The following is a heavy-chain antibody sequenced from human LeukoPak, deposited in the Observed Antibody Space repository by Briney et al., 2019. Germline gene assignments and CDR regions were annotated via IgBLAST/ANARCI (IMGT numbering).Heavy chain of an antibody. V-gene: IGHV1-69*01. CDR2: IFGTA. Sequence: IFGTANYAQKFQGRVTITADESTSTAYMELSSLRSEDTAVYYCARSSYDSSGYYYSWTADYWGQGTLVTVSS. CDR3: ARSSYDSSGYYYSWTADY. J-gene: IGHJ4*02. D-gene: IGHD3-22*01.